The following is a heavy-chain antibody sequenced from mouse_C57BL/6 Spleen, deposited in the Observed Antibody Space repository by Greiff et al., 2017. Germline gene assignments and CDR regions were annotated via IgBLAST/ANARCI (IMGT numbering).Heavy chain of an antibody. J-gene: IGHJ4*01. D-gene: IGHD2-4*01. CDR3: ARSDYDYAMDY. V-gene: IGHV1-66*01. Sequence: QVQLQQSGPELVKPGASVKISCKASGYSFTSYYIHWVKQRPGQGLEWIGWIYPGSGNTKYNEKFKGKATLTADTSSSTAYMQLSSLTSEDSAVYYCARSDYDYAMDYWGQGTSVTVSS. CDR1: GYSFTSYY. CDR2: IYPGSGNT.